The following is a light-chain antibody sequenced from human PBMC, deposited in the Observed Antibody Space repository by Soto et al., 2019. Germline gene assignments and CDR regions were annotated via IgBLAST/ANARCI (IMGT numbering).Light chain of an antibody. CDR2: GVS. J-gene: IGKJ5*01. CDR1: QSVSVN. Sequence: EILMTQSPGTLSVSPGERATLSCGASQSVSVNLAWYQQKPGEAPRLLIYGVSTRATGIPARFSGSENGTDFTLTISSLEPEDFAVYYCQHRSEWPVSFGHGTRLEIK. V-gene: IGKV3-11*01. CDR3: QHRSEWPVS.